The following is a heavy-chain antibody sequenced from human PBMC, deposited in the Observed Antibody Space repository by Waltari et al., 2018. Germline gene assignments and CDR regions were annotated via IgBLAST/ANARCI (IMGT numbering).Heavy chain of an antibody. D-gene: IGHD6-6*01. CDR1: ADSISSVGYY. Sequence: QVQLQESGPGLVKPSQTLSLTCTVPADSISSVGYYWTWIRQQPGKGLECIGYIHYSGSTYYNPSLKSRVTISIDTSKKQFSLKLTSVTAADTAVYYCARESYSSSAGYFYYYGLDVWGQGTTVTVSS. V-gene: IGHV4-31*03. CDR2: IHYSGST. J-gene: IGHJ6*02. CDR3: ARESYSSSAGYFYYYGLDV.